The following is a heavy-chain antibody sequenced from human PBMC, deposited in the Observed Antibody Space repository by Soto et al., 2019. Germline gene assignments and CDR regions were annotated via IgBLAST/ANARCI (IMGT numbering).Heavy chain of an antibody. CDR1: GFTFSDYY. J-gene: IGHJ6*02. CDR3: ARVNYYDSSGYYSPYGMDV. D-gene: IGHD3-22*01. CDR2: ISSSSSYT. Sequence: SLRLSCAASGFTFSDYYMSWIRQAPGKGLEWVSYISSSSSYTNYADSVKGRFTISRDNAKNSLYLQMNSLRAEDTAVYYCARVNYYDSSGYYSPYGMDVWGQGTTVTVSS. V-gene: IGHV3-11*06.